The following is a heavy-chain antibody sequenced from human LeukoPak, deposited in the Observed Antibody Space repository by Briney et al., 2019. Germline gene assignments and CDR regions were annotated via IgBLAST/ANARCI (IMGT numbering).Heavy chain of an antibody. Sequence: GGSLRLSCAASGFTFSSYAMSWVRQAPGKGLEWVSAISGSGGSTYYADSVKGRFTISRDNSKNTLYLQMNSLRAEDTAVYYCANALRGAGRSGFDYGGQGTLVTVSS. J-gene: IGHJ4*02. D-gene: IGHD1-26*01. CDR1: GFTFSSYA. V-gene: IGHV3-23*01. CDR3: ANALRGAGRSGFDY. CDR2: ISGSGGST.